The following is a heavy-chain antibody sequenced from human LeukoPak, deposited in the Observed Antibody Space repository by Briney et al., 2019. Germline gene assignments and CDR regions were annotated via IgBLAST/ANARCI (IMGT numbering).Heavy chain of an antibody. J-gene: IGHJ3*02. D-gene: IGHD5-18*01. V-gene: IGHV3-66*01. CDR3: ARGRYSYAFDI. CDR2: IYSGGST. CDR1: GFTVSSNY. Sequence: PGGSLRLSCAASGFTVSSNYMSWVRQAPGKVLEWVSVIYSGGSTYYADSVKGRFTISRDNSKNTLYLQMNSLRAEDTSVYYCARGRYSYAFDIWGQGTMVTVSS.